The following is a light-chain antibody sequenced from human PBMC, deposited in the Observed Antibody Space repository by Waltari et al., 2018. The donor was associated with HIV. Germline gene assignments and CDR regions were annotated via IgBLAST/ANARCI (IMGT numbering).Light chain of an antibody. CDR1: SSNIGRYF. CDR2: SNF. Sequence: QSVLTQPPSASGTPGQRVAISCSGSSSNIGRYFVYWYQQLPGTAPKLLIFSNFQRPSGVPDRFSGSKSGTSASLAISGLRSEDEADYYCSAWDSSLNAWVFGGGTKLTVL. CDR3: SAWDSSLNAWV. J-gene: IGLJ3*02. V-gene: IGLV1-47*02.